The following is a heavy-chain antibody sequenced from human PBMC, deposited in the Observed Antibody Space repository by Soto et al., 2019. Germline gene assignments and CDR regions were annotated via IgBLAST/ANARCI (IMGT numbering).Heavy chain of an antibody. CDR3: ATGYCSGGPCYPGGVDY. Sequence: PSETLSLTCAVSGGSISSGGYSWSWIRQPPGKGLEWIGYIYDRGSTFYNPSLKSRVTITEDRSKNQFSLKLTSVTAADTAVYYCATGYCSGGPCYPGGVDYWGQGALVTVSS. CDR1: GGSISSGGYS. D-gene: IGHD2-15*01. CDR2: IYDRGST. J-gene: IGHJ4*02. V-gene: IGHV4-30-2*01.